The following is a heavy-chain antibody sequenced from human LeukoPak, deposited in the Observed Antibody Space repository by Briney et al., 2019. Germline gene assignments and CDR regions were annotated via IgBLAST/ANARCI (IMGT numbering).Heavy chain of an antibody. CDR3: ARVAWYYYDSSGYRLYAFDI. CDR1: GYTFTSYG. CDR2: ISAYNGNT. D-gene: IGHD3-22*01. Sequence: GASVKVSCKASGYTFTSYGISWVRQAPGQGLEWMGWISAYNGNTNYAQKLQGRVTMTTDTSTSTAYMELRSLRSDDTAVYYCARVAWYYYDSSGYRLYAFDIWGQGTMVTVSS. J-gene: IGHJ3*02. V-gene: IGHV1-18*01.